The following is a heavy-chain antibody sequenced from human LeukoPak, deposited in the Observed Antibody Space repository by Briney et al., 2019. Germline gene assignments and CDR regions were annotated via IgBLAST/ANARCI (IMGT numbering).Heavy chain of an antibody. V-gene: IGHV3-7*01. CDR2: IKQDGSEK. Sequence: QSGGSLRLSCAASGFTFSSYWMSWVRQAPGKGLEWVANIKQDGSEKYYVDSVKGRFTISRDNAKNSLYLQMNSLRAEDTAVYYCVRSRYHDAFDIWGQGTMVTVSS. D-gene: IGHD3-9*01. CDR1: GFTFSSYW. CDR3: VRSRYHDAFDI. J-gene: IGHJ3*02.